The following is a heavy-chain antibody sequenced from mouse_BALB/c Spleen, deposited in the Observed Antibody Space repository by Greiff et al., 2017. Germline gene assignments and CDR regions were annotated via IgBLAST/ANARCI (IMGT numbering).Heavy chain of an antibody. Sequence: EVQLQESGGGLVQPGGSRKLSCAASGFTFSSFGMHWVRQAPEKGLEWVAYISSGSSTIYYADTVKGRFTISRDNPKNTLFLQMTSLRSEDTAMYYCARSGYYGLYAMDYWGQGTSVTVSS. V-gene: IGHV5-17*02. CDR1: GFTFSSFG. CDR3: ARSGYYGLYAMDY. J-gene: IGHJ4*01. D-gene: IGHD1-2*01. CDR2: ISSGSSTI.